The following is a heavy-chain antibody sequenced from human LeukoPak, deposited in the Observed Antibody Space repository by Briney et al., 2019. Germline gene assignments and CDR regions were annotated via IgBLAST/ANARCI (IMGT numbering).Heavy chain of an antibody. CDR3: AKGLKTGVGPYMGYHYYMDV. CDR1: GFTFSNAW. V-gene: IGHV3-23*01. Sequence: GGSLRLSCAASGFTFSNAWMSWVRQAPGKGLKWVATVNDNGAATYYADSVKGRFTISRDNSYNTVSLQMNGLRDEDTGVYYCAKGLKTGVGPYMGYHYYMDVWGKGATVTVSS. J-gene: IGHJ6*03. D-gene: IGHD3-16*01. CDR2: VNDNGAAT.